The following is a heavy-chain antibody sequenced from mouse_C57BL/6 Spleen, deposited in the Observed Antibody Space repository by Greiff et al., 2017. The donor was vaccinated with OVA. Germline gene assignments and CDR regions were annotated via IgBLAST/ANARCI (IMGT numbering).Heavy chain of an antibody. CDR2: IYPGNSDT. Sequence: EVQLKQSGTVLARPGASVKMSCKTSGYTFTSYWMHWVKQRPGQGLEWIGAIYPGNSDTSYNQKFKGKAKLTAVTSASTAYMELSRLTNEDSAVYYGTRSGHSNWDYAMDYWGQGTSVTVSS. J-gene: IGHJ4*01. V-gene: IGHV1-5*01. D-gene: IGHD2-5*01. CDR3: TRSGHSNWDYAMDY. CDR1: GYTFTSYW.